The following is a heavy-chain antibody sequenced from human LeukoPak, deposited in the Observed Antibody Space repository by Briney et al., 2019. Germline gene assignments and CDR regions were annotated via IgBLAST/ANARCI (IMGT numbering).Heavy chain of an antibody. J-gene: IGHJ4*02. CDR2: IYHSGST. Sequence: SETLSLTCTVSGGSISSYYWSWIRQPPGKGLEWIGYIYHSGSTYYNPSLKSRVTISVDRSKNQFSLKLSSVTAADTAVYYCARALGIQLWFFDYWGQGTLVTVSS. CDR1: GGSISSYY. D-gene: IGHD5-18*01. V-gene: IGHV4-59*12. CDR3: ARALGIQLWFFDY.